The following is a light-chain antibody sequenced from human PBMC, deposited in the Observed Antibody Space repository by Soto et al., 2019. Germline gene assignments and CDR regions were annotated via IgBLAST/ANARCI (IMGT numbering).Light chain of an antibody. CDR2: AAS. CDR3: QQYSSYPQT. Sequence: DIQMTQSPSSLSSSVGYRVTITFQASQDISNYLNWYQQKPGKAPKLLIYAASTLQSGVPSRFSGSGSGTDFTLTISGLQSEDFATYYCQQYSSYPQTFGQGTKVDIK. CDR1: QDISNY. J-gene: IGKJ1*01. V-gene: IGKV1-16*01.